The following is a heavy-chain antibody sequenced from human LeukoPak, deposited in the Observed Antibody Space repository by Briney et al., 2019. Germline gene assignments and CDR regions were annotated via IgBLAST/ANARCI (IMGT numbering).Heavy chain of an antibody. CDR2: IYYSGST. V-gene: IGHV4-30-4*01. CDR1: GGSISSGDYY. D-gene: IGHD5-12*01. Sequence: SETLSLTCTVSGGSISSGDYYWSWIRQPPGKGLEWIGYIYYSGSTYYNPSLKSRVTISVDTSKNQFSLKLSSVTAADTAVYHCAREYSNSRLYDYWGQGTLVTVSS. J-gene: IGHJ4*02. CDR3: AREYSNSRLYDY.